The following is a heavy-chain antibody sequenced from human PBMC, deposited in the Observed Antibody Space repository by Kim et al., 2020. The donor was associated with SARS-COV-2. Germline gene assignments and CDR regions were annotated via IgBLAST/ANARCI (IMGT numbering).Heavy chain of an antibody. J-gene: IGHJ4*02. V-gene: IGHV3-23*01. CDR3: AINWNADY. D-gene: IGHD1-1*01. CDR1: GFTFSNYA. Sequence: GGSLRLSCAASGFTFSNYAMSWVRQAPGKGLEWVSIISGSDGSTYYVDSVKGWFTVSRDNSKNTLYLQMNSLRAEDTAVYYCAINWNADYWGQGTLVTVSS. CDR2: ISGSDGST.